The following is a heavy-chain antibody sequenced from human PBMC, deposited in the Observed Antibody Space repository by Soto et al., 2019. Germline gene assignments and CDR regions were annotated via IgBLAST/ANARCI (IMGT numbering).Heavy chain of an antibody. J-gene: IGHJ6*02. V-gene: IGHV4-59*02. CDR1: DGSVSSYY. CDR3: ARDIRPHYYGSGSRYGMDV. CDR2: IFYTGST. D-gene: IGHD3-10*01. Sequence: SSETLSLTCTVSDGSVSSYYWGWIRQPPGKGLEWIGYIFYTGSTDYNPSLKSRVTISVDTSKSQFSLKLTSVTAADTAVYYCARDIRPHYYGSGSRYGMDVWGQGTTVTVSS.